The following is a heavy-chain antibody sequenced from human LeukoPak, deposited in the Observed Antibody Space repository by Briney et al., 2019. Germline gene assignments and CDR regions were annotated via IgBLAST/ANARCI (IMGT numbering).Heavy chain of an antibody. CDR1: GGSFSGYY. Sequence: SETLSLTCAVYGGSFSGYYWSWIRQPPGKGLEWIGYIYYSGSTNYNPSLKSRVTISVDTSKNQFSLKLSSVTAADTAVYYCARGRGYYDSSGHDYWGQGTLVTVSS. CDR2: IYYSGST. V-gene: IGHV4-59*01. CDR3: ARGRGYYDSSGHDY. D-gene: IGHD3-22*01. J-gene: IGHJ4*02.